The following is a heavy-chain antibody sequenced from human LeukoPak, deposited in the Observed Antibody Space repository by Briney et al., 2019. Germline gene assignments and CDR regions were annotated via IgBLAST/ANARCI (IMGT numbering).Heavy chain of an antibody. D-gene: IGHD3-22*01. V-gene: IGHV4-30-4*01. CDR3: ARGEYDSSGYYFFDY. CDR2: IYYSGST. Sequence: PSETLCLTCAVSGCCISSGDFHWSWIAQPPGMGLEWVGYIYYSGSTYYNPSHKRRVTISVNTSKNQFSLKMSSVTAAATADYYCARGEYDSSGYYFFDYWGQKTQVTVSS. CDR1: GCCISSGDFH. J-gene: IGHJ4*02.